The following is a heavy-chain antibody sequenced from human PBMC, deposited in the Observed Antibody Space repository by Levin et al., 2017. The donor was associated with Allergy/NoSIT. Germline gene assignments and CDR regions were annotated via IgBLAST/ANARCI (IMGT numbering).Heavy chain of an antibody. J-gene: IGHJ6*02. CDR2: ISAGGNYI. CDR3: ASWAMYHYDRSAFDYFYYAMDG. D-gene: IGHD3-22*01. CDR1: GILFSSYD. V-gene: IGHV3-21*01. Sequence: LSLTCAASGILFSSYDMNWVRQAPGKGLEWVSSISAGGNYIYYADSVKGRFTISRDNAKNSLFLQMNSLRAEDTAVYYCASWAMYHYDRSAFDYFYYAMDGGGQGTTVTV.